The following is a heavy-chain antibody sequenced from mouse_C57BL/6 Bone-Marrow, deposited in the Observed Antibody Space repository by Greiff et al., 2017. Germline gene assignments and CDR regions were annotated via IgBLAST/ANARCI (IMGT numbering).Heavy chain of an antibody. CDR1: GYTFTDHT. D-gene: IGHD2-5*01. J-gene: IGHJ4*01. CDR2: IYPRDGST. CDR3: ARGGPLYSNYAYYYAMDY. Sequence: VQLQQSDAELVKPGASVKISCKVSGYTFTDHTIHWMKQRPEQGLEWIGYIYPRDGSTKYNEKFKGKATLTADKSSSTAYMQLNSLTSEDSAVYVCARGGPLYSNYAYYYAMDYWGQGTSVTVSS. V-gene: IGHV1-78*01.